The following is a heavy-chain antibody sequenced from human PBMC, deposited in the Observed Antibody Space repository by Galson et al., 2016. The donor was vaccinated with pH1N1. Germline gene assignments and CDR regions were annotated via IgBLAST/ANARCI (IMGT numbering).Heavy chain of an antibody. CDR1: GFTFSIYG. Sequence: SLRLSCAASGFTFSIYGMHWVRQAPGKGLEWVAVIWYDGSHKYYVDSVKGRFSISRDNSKNTLYLQMNSLRVEDTAVYYCARDSEYSGHEGFHWAQGTLVIVSS. D-gene: IGHD5-12*01. CDR2: IWYDGSHK. CDR3: ARDSEYSGHEGFH. J-gene: IGHJ4*02. V-gene: IGHV3-33*01.